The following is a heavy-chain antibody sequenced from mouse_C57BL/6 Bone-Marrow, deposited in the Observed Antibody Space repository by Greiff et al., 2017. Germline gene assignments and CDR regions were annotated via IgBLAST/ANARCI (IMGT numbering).Heavy chain of an antibody. D-gene: IGHD2-5*01. CDR3: ARSTYYSNWEDY. V-gene: IGHV1-76*01. CDR1: GYTFTDYY. J-gene: IGHJ4*01. CDR2: IYPGSGNT. Sequence: QVQLKESGAELVRPGASVKLSCKASGYTFTDYYINWVKQRPGQGLEWIARIYPGSGNTYYNEKFKGKATLTAEKSSSTAYMQLSSLTSEDSAVYFCARSTYYSNWEDYWGQGTSVTVSS.